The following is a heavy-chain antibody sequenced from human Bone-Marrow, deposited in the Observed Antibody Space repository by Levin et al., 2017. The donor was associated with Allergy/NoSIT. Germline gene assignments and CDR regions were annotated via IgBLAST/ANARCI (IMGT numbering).Heavy chain of an antibody. CDR1: GDNVSSNSGV. V-gene: IGHV6-1*01. CDR3: ARDESARRGNWFDP. CDR2: SYYSSQWYT. J-gene: IGHJ5*02. Sequence: SQTLSLTCVVSGDNVSSNSGVWNWIRQSPLRGLEWMGRSYYSSQWYTEYSESLRSRITIKSDTSKNQISLTLNSVTPEDTAVYYCARDESARRGNWFDPWGQGTLVTVSA.